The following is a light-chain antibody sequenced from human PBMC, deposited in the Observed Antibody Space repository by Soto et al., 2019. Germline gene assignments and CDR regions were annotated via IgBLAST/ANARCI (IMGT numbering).Light chain of an antibody. V-gene: IGKV1-6*01. J-gene: IGKJ1*01. CDR3: LQDYNYAWT. CDR2: SAY. Sequence: ASQMTQSPYSLSASVGDRVTITCRASQDIGNKLGWFQQKPGKAPELLIYSAYKLQSGVPSRFSGSGSGTDFTLTISSLQPEDFATYYCLQDYNYAWTFGQGTKVEIK. CDR1: QDIGNK.